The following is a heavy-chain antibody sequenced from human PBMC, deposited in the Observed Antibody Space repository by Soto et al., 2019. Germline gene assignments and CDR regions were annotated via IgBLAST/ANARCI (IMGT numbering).Heavy chain of an antibody. Sequence: ASVKVSCKASGGTFSSYAISWVRQAPGQGLEWMGGIIPIFGTANYAQKFQGRVTITADKSTSTAYMELSSLRSEDTAVYYCARDGFGYGYAYWGHGTLVTVSP. J-gene: IGHJ4*01. CDR3: ARDGFGYGYAY. D-gene: IGHD5-18*01. CDR2: IIPIFGTA. CDR1: GGTFSSYA. V-gene: IGHV1-69*06.